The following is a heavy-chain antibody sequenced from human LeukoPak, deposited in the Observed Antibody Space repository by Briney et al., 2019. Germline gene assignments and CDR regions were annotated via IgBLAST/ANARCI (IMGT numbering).Heavy chain of an antibody. CDR2: ISSSGSYI. V-gene: IGHV3-21*01. Sequence: NPGGSLRLSCAASGVTFSDSAMTWVRQVPVKGLGWVSSISSSGSYIYYADSVKGRFTISRDNAKNSLYLQMNSLRADDTAVYHCARGAGTIFGEYYYYMDVWGKGTAVTVSS. CDR1: GVTFSDSA. CDR3: ARGAGTIFGEYYYYMDV. J-gene: IGHJ6*03. D-gene: IGHD3-3*01.